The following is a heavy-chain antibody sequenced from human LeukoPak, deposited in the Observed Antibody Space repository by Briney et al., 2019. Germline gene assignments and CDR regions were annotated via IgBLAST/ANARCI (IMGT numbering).Heavy chain of an antibody. D-gene: IGHD3-10*01. CDR1: GYTFTSYG. J-gene: IGHJ5*02. V-gene: IGHV1-18*01. CDR2: ISAYNGNT. CDR3: ARVKARSMVRGVPFGFDP. Sequence: AASVKVSCKASGYTFTSYGISWVRQAPGQGLEWMGWISAYNGNTNYAQKLQGRVTMTTDTSTSTAYMELRSLRSDDTAVYYCARVKARSMVRGVPFGFDPWGQGTLVTVSS.